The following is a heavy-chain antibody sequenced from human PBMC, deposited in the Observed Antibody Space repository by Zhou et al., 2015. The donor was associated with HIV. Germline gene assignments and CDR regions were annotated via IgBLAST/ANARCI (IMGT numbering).Heavy chain of an antibody. CDR1: GFSFSSFV. CDR2: ISYDGSNK. J-gene: IGHJ4*02. D-gene: IGHD3-3*01. CDR3: ARGGELDYDFWTGYLDN. Sequence: QVQLVESGGGVVQPGRSLRLSCAASGFSFSSFVMHWVRQAPGKGLEWVAVISYDGSNKYYADSVKGRSTISRDNSKNTLYLQMNSLRAEEDTAVYYCARGGELDYDFWTGYLDNWGQGTLVTVSS. V-gene: IGHV3-30-3*01.